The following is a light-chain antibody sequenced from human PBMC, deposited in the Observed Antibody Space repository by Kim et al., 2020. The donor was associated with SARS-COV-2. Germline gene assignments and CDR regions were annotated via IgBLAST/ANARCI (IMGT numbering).Light chain of an antibody. V-gene: IGKV1-39*01. CDR2: TAS. Sequence: DIQMTQSPSSLSASVGDRVTITCRASQSISRFLNWYQQKPGKAPKLLIYTASSLQSGVPSRFSGSGSGTDFTLTISSLQPEDFASYYSQQSYSTSWTFGQGTKVEIK. CDR1: QSISRF. J-gene: IGKJ1*01. CDR3: QQSYSTSWT.